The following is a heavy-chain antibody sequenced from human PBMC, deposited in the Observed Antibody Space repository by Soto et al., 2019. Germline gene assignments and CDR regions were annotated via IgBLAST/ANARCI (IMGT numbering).Heavy chain of an antibody. CDR2: IIPIYASP. J-gene: IGHJ4*02. Sequence: QVQLVQSGAEVKKPGSSEKVSCKASGGTFSSNAISWVRQAPGQGLEWMGGIIPIYASPNYAQNFQGRVTVTADKATSTAYLELSRLKFADSAIYYCAVTVTGSRSPLAHWGRGTLVIVSS. CDR3: AVTVTGSRSPLAH. V-gene: IGHV1-69*06. D-gene: IGHD3-9*01. CDR1: GGTFSSNA.